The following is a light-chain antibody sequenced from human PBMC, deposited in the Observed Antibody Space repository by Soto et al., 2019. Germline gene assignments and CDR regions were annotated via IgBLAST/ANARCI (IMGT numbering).Light chain of an antibody. CDR2: DAF. J-gene: IGKJ5*01. CDR3: QQRIKWPIT. CDR1: QSVSSRY. Sequence: IVMTHSPATLSVSPGEIATLSFRASQSVSSRYLAWYQQKPGQAPRLLIYDAFNRATGTPARFSGSGSGTDFTLTISSLEPADSAVYYCQQRIKWPITFGQGTRLEIK. V-gene: IGKV3D-20*02.